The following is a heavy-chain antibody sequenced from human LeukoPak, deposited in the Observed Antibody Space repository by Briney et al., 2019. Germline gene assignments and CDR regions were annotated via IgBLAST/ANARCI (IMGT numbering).Heavy chain of an antibody. CDR3: AREMATLGYYYGMDV. CDR2: IYYSGST. Sequence: PSETLSLTCTVSGGSISSYYWSWIRQPPGKGLEWIGYIYYSGSTNYNPSLKSRVTISVDTSKNQFSLKLSSVTAADTAVYYCAREMATLGYYYGMDVWGQGTTVTVSS. D-gene: IGHD5-24*01. CDR1: GGSISSYY. V-gene: IGHV4-59*01. J-gene: IGHJ6*02.